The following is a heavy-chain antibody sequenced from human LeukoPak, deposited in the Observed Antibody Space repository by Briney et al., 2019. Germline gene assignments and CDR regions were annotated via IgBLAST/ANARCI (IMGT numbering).Heavy chain of an antibody. V-gene: IGHV2-70*04. CDR3: ARTIPAYYGSGSYYFDY. D-gene: IGHD3-10*01. CDR1: GFSLSTSGMR. Sequence: SGPTLVNPTQTLTLTCTFSGFSLSTSGMRVSWIRQPPGKALEWLARIDWDDDKFYSTSLKTRLTISKDTSKNQVVLTMTNMDPVDTATYYCARTIPAYYGSGSYYFDYWGQGTLVTVSS. CDR2: IDWDDDK. J-gene: IGHJ4*02.